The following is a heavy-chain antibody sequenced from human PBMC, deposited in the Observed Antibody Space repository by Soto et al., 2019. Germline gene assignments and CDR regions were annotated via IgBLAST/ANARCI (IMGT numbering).Heavy chain of an antibody. CDR1: GLTVSRTQ. Sequence: GGSLRLSCAVSGLTVSRTQMSWVRQAPGKGLQWVSVIYSAGSTYYANAVKGRFTISRDISENKIFLELNGLTVDDTAVYYCARARENEYSRSIFFDYWGRGTVVTVSS. CDR3: ARARENEYSRSIFFDY. D-gene: IGHD6-13*01. V-gene: IGHV3-53*01. J-gene: IGHJ4*01. CDR2: IYSAGST.